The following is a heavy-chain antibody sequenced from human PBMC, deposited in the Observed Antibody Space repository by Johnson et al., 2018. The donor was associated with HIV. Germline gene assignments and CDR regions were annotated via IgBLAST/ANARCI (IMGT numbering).Heavy chain of an antibody. D-gene: IGHD3-10*01. Sequence: QVQLVESGGGVVQTGRSLRLSCASSGFSFSTYGMHWVRQAPGKGLEWVAIIWADGSNTYCADSVKGRFTISRDNSKNTLYLQMNSLRAEDTAVYYCAREPRGPSSGSRIPDAFDIWGQGTMVTVSS. CDR2: IWADGSNT. J-gene: IGHJ3*02. CDR1: GFSFSTYG. V-gene: IGHV3-33*01. CDR3: AREPRGPSSGSRIPDAFDI.